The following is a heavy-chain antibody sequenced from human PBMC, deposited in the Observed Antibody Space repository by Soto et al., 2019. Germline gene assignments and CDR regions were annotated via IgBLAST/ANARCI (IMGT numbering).Heavy chain of an antibody. D-gene: IGHD1-26*01. Sequence: QVQLQESGPGLVKPSETLSLTCTVSGDSMTKYYWSWIRQPAGKGLEWIGRIYTSGSTNYNPSLKSRVTMSIDTSNNHFSLILKSVTAADTAVYYCARTVGAAYYFDFWGQGALVTVSS. CDR3: ARTVGAAYYFDF. CDR1: GDSMTKYY. V-gene: IGHV4-4*07. J-gene: IGHJ4*02. CDR2: IYTSGST.